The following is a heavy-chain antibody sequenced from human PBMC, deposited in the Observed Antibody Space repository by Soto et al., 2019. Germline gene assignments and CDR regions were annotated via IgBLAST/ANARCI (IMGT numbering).Heavy chain of an antibody. CDR2: ISGSGGST. CDR3: AKVDGVAGTRGPFDY. V-gene: IGHV3-23*01. J-gene: IGHJ4*02. Sequence: VGSLRLSCAASGFTFSSYAMSWVRQAPGKGLEWASAISGSGGSTYYADSVKGRFTISRDNSKNTLYLQMNSLRAEDTAVYYCAKVDGVAGTRGPFDYWGQGTLVTVSS. D-gene: IGHD6-19*01. CDR1: GFTFSSYA.